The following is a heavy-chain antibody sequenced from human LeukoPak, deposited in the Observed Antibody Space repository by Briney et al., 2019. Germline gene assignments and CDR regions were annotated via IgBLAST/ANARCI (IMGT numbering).Heavy chain of an antibody. D-gene: IGHD6-6*01. CDR2: IQHDGSIT. CDR3: AKDMGIGARRFDY. V-gene: IGHV3-30*02. J-gene: IGHJ4*02. CDR1: GFTFSSYG. Sequence: GGSPRLSCGASGFTFSSYGMHWVRQAPGKGLEWVAFIQHDGSITYYADSVKGRITISRDNSKNTLSLQMSSLRAEDTAVYYCAKDMGIGARRFDYWGQGTLVAVSS.